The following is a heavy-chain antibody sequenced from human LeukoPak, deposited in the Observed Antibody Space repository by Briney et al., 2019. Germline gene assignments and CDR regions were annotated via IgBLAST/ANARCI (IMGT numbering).Heavy chain of an antibody. D-gene: IGHD4-17*01. CDR3: ARARRCGLYNDYGACFDY. V-gene: IGHV3-53*01. CDR2: IYIAGST. J-gene: IGHJ4*02. CDR1: GLTVSSNH. Sequence: GGSLRLSCAVSGLTVSSNHMIWFRQAPGKGLEWVSIIYIAGSTFYPDSVKGRFTISRDNSKNTLCLQMNSLRAEDTAVYYCARARRCGLYNDYGACFDYWGQGTLVTVSS.